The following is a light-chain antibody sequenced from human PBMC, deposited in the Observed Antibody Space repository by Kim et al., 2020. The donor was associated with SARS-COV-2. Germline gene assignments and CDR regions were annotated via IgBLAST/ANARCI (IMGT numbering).Light chain of an antibody. CDR1: QSVFSSSNNQNY. CDR2: WAS. Sequence: SATINCKSRQSVFSSSNNQNYLAWYQQKPGQPPKLLIYWASTREYGVPDRFSGSGSGTDFTLTISSLQAEDVAVYYCQQYYSTPYTFGQGTKLEI. CDR3: QQYYSTPYT. J-gene: IGKJ2*01. V-gene: IGKV4-1*01.